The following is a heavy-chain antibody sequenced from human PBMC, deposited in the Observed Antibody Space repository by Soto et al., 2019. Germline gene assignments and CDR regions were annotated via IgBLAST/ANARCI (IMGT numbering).Heavy chain of an antibody. CDR3: AKPLRITMVRGVIDPDFDY. CDR1: GFSFSNYW. Sequence: PGGSLRLSCAASGFSFSNYWMSWVRQAPGEGLEWVAYIKEDGSEKNYVDSVKGRFTISRDNAKNSLYLQMNSLRAEDTAVYYCAKPLRITMVRGVIDPDFDYWGQGTLVTVSS. J-gene: IGHJ4*02. V-gene: IGHV3-7*03. CDR2: IKEDGSEK. D-gene: IGHD3-10*01.